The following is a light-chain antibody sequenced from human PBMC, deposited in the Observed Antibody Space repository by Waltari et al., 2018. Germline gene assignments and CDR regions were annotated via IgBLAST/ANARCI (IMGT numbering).Light chain of an antibody. CDR2: GAS. Sequence: ELLLTQSPATLSSSPGEIATLPGRTSQTVTRALAWYQQKPGQAPRLLIYGASNRATGIPDRFSGSGSGTDFSLTISSLEPEDFAVYYCQHYLRLPVTFGQGTKVEVK. V-gene: IGKV3-20*01. J-gene: IGKJ1*01. CDR1: QTVTRA. CDR3: QHYLRLPVT.